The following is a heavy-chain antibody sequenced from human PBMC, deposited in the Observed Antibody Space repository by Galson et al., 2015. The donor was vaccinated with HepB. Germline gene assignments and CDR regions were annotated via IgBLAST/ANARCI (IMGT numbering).Heavy chain of an antibody. V-gene: IGHV1-69*06. D-gene: IGHD2-8*01. CDR2: IIPIFGTA. J-gene: IGHJ4*01. CDR3: ARDLSRYCTNGICYIGVGNFDY. Sequence: SVKVSCKASGGTFSSYAISWVRQASGQGLEWMGGIIPIFGTANYAQKFQGRVTITADKSTSTAYMELSSLRSEDTAVYYCARDLSRYCTNGICYIGVGNFDYWGHGTLVTVSS. CDR1: GGTFSSYA.